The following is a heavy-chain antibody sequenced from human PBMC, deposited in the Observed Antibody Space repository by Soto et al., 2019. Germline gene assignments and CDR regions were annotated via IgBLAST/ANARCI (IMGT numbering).Heavy chain of an antibody. CDR1: GGSISSGGYS. CDR3: ARVNRDYGDYLFDY. D-gene: IGHD4-17*01. J-gene: IGHJ4*02. V-gene: IGHV4-30-2*01. Sequence: PSETLSLTCAVSGGSISSGGYSWSWIRQPPGKGLEWIGYIYHSGSTYYNPSLKSRVTISVDRSKNQFSLKLSSVTAADTAVYYCARVNRDYGDYLFDYWGQGTLVTVSS. CDR2: IYHSGST.